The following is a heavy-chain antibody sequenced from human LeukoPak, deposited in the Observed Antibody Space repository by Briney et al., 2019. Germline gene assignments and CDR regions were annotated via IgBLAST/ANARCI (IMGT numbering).Heavy chain of an antibody. CDR1: GYTFTSYG. Sequence: GASVTVSCKASGYTFTSYGISWVRQAPGQGLEWMGWISAYNGNTNYAQKLQGRVTMTTDTSTSTAYMELRSLRSDDTAVYYCAREQYYYDSSGYYYAFDIWGQGTMVTVSS. CDR2: ISAYNGNT. CDR3: AREQYYYDSSGYYYAFDI. D-gene: IGHD3-22*01. J-gene: IGHJ3*02. V-gene: IGHV1-18*01.